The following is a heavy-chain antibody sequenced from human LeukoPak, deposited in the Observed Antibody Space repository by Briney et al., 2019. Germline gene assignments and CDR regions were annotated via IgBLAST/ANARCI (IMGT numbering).Heavy chain of an antibody. V-gene: IGHV3-23*01. CDR3: ATIKYYDFWSGYPAGPFDY. J-gene: IGHJ4*02. CDR2: ISGSGGST. D-gene: IGHD3-3*01. CDR1: GFTFSSYA. Sequence: GGSLKLSCAASGFTFSSYAMSWVRQAPGKGLERVSAISGSGGSTYYADSVKGRFTISRDNSKNTLYLQMNSLRAEDTAVYYCATIKYYDFWSGYPAGPFDYWGQGTLVTVSS.